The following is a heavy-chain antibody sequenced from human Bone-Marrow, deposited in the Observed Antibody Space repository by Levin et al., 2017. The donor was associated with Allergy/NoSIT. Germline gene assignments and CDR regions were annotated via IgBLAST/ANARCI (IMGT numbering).Heavy chain of an antibody. CDR2: ISSSSSYT. V-gene: IGHV3-11*03. J-gene: IGHJ3*02. D-gene: IGHD5-18*01. Sequence: GGSLRLSCAASGFTFSDYYMSWIRQAPGKGLEWVSYISSSSSYTNYADSVKGRFTISRDNAKNSLYLQMNSLRAEDTAVYYCASTVDTATDAFDIWGQGTMVTVSS. CDR1: GFTFSDYY. CDR3: ASTVDTATDAFDI.